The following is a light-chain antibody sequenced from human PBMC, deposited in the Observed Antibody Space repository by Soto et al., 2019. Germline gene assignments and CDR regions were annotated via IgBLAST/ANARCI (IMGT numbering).Light chain of an antibody. CDR1: SSDVGTYNL. J-gene: IGLJ2*01. Sequence: QSVLTQPASVSGSPGQSITISCTATSSDVGTYNLVSWYQQHPGKAPKVIIYEGGKRPSGVSNRFSGSKSGITASLTISGLQAEDEADYYCCSYAGYSTSAVFGGGTKVTVL. CDR2: EGG. CDR3: CSYAGYSTSAV. V-gene: IGLV2-23*01.